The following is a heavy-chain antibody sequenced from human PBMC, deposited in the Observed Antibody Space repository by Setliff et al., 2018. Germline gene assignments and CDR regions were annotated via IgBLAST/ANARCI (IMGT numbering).Heavy chain of an antibody. J-gene: IGHJ6*03. CDR2: IYTSWST. V-gene: IGHV4-61*09. CDR1: GGSISSRTYY. D-gene: IGHD3-3*01. CDR3: AGVSGFLYVDV. Sequence: PSETLSLTCNVSGGSISSRTYYWSWIRQPAGKGLEWIGHIYTSWSTNYNPSLKSRVTMSVDTTKNQFSLKLTSVTAADTAVYYCAGVSGFLYVDVWGKGTTVTVSS.